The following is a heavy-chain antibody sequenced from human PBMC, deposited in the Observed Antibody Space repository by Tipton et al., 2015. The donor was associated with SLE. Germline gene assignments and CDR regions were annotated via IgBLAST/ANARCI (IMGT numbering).Heavy chain of an antibody. J-gene: IGHJ5*02. CDR1: GGSISSSNW. D-gene: IGHD6-13*01. Sequence: LRLSCAVSGGSISSSNWWSWVRQPPGKGLEWIGEIYHSGSTNYNPSLKSRVTISVDKSKNQFSLKLSSVTAADTAVYYCARVGIAAAGTNWFDPGGQGTLVTVSS. V-gene: IGHV4-4*02. CDR2: IYHSGST. CDR3: ARVGIAAAGTNWFDP.